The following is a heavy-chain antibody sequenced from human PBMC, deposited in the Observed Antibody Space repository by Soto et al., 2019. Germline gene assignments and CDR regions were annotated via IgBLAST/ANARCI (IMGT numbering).Heavy chain of an antibody. CDR3: ARGPITMILVD. CDR1: GFTFSSYA. CDR2: IYYSGST. Sequence: VQLLESGGGLVQPGGSLRLSCAASGFTFSSYAMSWVRQAPGKGLEWIGYIYYSGSTYYNPSLRSRVTISVDTSKSQFSLKLSSVTAADTAVYYCARGPITMILVDWGQGTLVTVSS. V-gene: IGHV4-31*02. D-gene: IGHD3-22*01. J-gene: IGHJ4*02.